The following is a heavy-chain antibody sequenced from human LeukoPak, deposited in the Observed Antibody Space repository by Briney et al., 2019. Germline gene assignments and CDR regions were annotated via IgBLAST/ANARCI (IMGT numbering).Heavy chain of an antibody. J-gene: IGHJ6*02. D-gene: IGHD3-10*01. CDR3: ARHYGSGSFYYYGMDV. Sequence: GESLKISCKASGYSFTTYWIGWVRQMPGKGLEWMGIIYPADSTAHYSPSFQGQVTISADKSISTAYLQWSSLKASDTAMYYCARHYGSGSFYYYGMDVWGQGTTVTVSS. CDR1: GYSFTTYW. CDR2: IYPADSTA. V-gene: IGHV5-51*01.